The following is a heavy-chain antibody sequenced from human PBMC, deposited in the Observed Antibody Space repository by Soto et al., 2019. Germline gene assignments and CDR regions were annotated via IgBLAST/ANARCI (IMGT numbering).Heavy chain of an antibody. CDR3: TTEGSWGCGGDCSTFDY. D-gene: IGHD2-21*02. CDR2: ISNDGRNK. CDR1: GFTFSSYA. V-gene: IGHV3-30*04. Sequence: QVQLVESGGGVVQPGRSLRLSCAASGFTFSSYAMHWVRQAPGKGLEWVAVISNDGRNKHYTDSVKGRFTICRDNSKNTLYLQMHSLRAEDTAVYYCTTEGSWGCGGDCSTFDYWGQGTLVTVSS. J-gene: IGHJ4*02.